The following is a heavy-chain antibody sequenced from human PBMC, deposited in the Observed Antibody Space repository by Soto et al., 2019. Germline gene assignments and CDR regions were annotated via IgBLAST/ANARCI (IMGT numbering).Heavy chain of an antibody. V-gene: IGHV4-39*01. Sequence: QLQLQESGPGLVKPSETLSLTCTVSGGSISSSSYYWGWIRQPPGKGLEWIGSIYNSVLTYYNPSLKSRVTISLDKSKSQLALKLNSVTAADTAVYYWARLEGHATISYYFDHWGQGTLVTVST. J-gene: IGHJ4*02. CDR2: IYNSVLT. D-gene: IGHD2-2*01. CDR1: GGSISSSSYY. CDR3: ARLEGHATISYYFDH.